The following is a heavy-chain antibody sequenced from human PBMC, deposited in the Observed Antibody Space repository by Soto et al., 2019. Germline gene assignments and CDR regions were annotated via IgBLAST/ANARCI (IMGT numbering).Heavy chain of an antibody. V-gene: IGHV4-30-4*01. CDR3: AGESSGHYVDF. D-gene: IGHD3-22*01. CDR1: GGSISSGDYY. Sequence: PSETLSLTCTVSGGSISSGDYYWSWIRQPPGKGLEWIGYIYYSGSTYYNPSLKSRVTISVDTSKNQFSLKLSSVTAADTAVYYCAGESSGHYVDFWGQGTPVTVSS. J-gene: IGHJ4*02. CDR2: IYYSGST.